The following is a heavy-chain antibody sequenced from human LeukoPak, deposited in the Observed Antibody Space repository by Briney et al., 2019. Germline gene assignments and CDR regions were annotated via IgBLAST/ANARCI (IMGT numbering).Heavy chain of an antibody. V-gene: IGHV1-46*01. CDR2: INPSGGST. D-gene: IGHD3-9*01. J-gene: IGHJ4*02. Sequence: ASVKVSCKASGYTFTSYYMHWVRQAPGQGLEWMGIINPSGGSTSYAQKFQGRVTMTRDVSTSTVYMELSSLTSEDTAVYYCATGADILTPFDNWGQGSLVTVSS. CDR1: GYTFTSYY. CDR3: ATGADILTPFDN.